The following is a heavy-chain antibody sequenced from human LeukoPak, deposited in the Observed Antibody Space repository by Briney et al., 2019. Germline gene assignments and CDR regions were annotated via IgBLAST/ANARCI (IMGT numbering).Heavy chain of an antibody. Sequence: ASVKVSCKASGYTITDYYLHWVRQAPGQGLEWMGWIIPNTGGTNYAQKFQGRVTMTRDTSISTAYMELSRLRSDDTAVYYCARVHPLGPLIPSGYYFDYWGQGTLVTVSS. CDR3: ARVHPLGPLIPSGYYFDY. CDR1: GYTITDYY. V-gene: IGHV1-2*02. CDR2: IIPNTGGT. D-gene: IGHD3-16*01. J-gene: IGHJ4*02.